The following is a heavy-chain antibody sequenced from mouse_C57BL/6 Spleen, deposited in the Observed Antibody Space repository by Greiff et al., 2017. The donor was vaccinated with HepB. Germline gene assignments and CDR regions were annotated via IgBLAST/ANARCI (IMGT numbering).Heavy chain of an antibody. V-gene: IGHV5-6*01. CDR2: ISSGGSYT. CDR3: ARSISKGAMDY. CDR1: GFTFSSYG. D-gene: IGHD2-5*01. Sequence: EVMLVESGGDLVKPGGSLKLSCAASGFTFSSYGMSWVRQTPDKRLEWVATISSGGSYTYYPDSVKGRFTISRDNAKNTLYLQMSSLKSEDTAMYYCARSISKGAMDYWGQGTSVTVSS. J-gene: IGHJ4*01.